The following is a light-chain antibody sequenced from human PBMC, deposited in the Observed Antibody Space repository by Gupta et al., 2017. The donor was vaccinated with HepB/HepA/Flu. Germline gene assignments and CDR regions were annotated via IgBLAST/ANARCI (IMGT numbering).Light chain of an antibody. CDR3: QQYGSSLWT. V-gene: IGKV3-20*01. J-gene: IGKJ1*01. Sequence: EIVLTQSPGTLSLSPGERATLSCRASQSVSSSYLAWYQQKPGQAPRLLIYGASSRATGIPDRISGSASGTDFTLTISRLEPEDFAVYYCQQYGSSLWTFGQGTKVEIK. CDR1: QSVSSSY. CDR2: GAS.